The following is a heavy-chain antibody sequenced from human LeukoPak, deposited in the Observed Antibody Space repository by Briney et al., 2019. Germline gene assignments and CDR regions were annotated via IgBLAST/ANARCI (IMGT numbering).Heavy chain of an antibody. D-gene: IGHD3-22*01. J-gene: IGHJ3*02. V-gene: IGHV4-31*03. CDR1: GGSINTGGYC. CDR2: ICHSENT. Sequence: PSETLSLTCTVSGGSINTGGYCWSWLRRHPGKGLEWIAYICHSENTYYNPSLKSRVIISVDTSKNQFSLRLSSVTAADTAVYYCARDPLGSRGWASRAFDIWSQGTKVTVSS. CDR3: ARDPLGSRGWASRAFDI.